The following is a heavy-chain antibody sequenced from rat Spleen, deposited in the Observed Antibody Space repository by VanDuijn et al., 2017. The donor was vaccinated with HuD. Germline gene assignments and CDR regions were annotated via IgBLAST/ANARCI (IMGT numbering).Heavy chain of an antibody. J-gene: IGHJ2*01. CDR3: TRGGYFRY. Sequence: EVQLVESGGDLVQPGRSLKLTCAASGFTLSDYNMAWVRQAPTKGLEWVATISYDGSSTYYRDSVKGRFTISRDDAKNTQYLQMDSLRSEDTATYYCTRGGYFRYWGQGVMVTVSS. V-gene: IGHV5-29*01. CDR1: GFTLSDYN. CDR2: ISYDGSST. D-gene: IGHD2-5*01.